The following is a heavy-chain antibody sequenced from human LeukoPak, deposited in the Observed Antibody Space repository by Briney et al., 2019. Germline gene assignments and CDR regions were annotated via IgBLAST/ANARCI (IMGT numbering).Heavy chain of an antibody. V-gene: IGHV5-51*01. CDR2: IYPGDSDT. J-gene: IGHJ4*02. CDR1: GYSFTTYW. D-gene: IGHD2-2*01. CDR3: ARRYCSSTSCHLDY. Sequence: GESLKISCKGSGYSFTTYWIGWVRQMPGKGLEWMGIIYPGDSDTRYSPSFQGRVTTSADRSISTAYLQWSSLKASDTAIYYCARRYCSSTSCHLDYWGQGTLVTVSS.